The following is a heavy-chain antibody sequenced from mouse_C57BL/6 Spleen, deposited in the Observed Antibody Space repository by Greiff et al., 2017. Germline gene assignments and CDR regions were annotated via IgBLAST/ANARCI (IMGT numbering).Heavy chain of an antibody. D-gene: IGHD1-1*01. CDR2: IYPGNSDT. CDR3: TRTDYGSSAAWFAC. J-gene: IGHJ3*01. V-gene: IGHV1-5*01. CDR1: GYTFTSYW. Sequence: EVQLQQSGTVLARPGASVKMSCKTSGYTFTSYWMHWVQQRPGQGLEWIGAIYPGNSDTSYNQKFKGKAKLTAVTSASTAYMELSSLTNEDTAVYYCTRTDYGSSAAWFACWGQGTLVTVSA.